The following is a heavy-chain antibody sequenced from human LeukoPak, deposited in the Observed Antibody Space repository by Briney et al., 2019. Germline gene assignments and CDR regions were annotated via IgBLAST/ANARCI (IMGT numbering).Heavy chain of an antibody. CDR1: GFTFSSYG. Sequence: GGSLRLSCAASGFTFSSYGMHWVRQAPGKGLEWVAVIWYGGSNKYYADSVKGRFTISRDNSKNTLYLQMNSLRAEDTAVYYCAKDQGPYKYSSSSLDYWGQGTLVTVSS. D-gene: IGHD6-6*01. CDR2: IWYGGSNK. CDR3: AKDQGPYKYSSSSLDY. J-gene: IGHJ4*02. V-gene: IGHV3-30*02.